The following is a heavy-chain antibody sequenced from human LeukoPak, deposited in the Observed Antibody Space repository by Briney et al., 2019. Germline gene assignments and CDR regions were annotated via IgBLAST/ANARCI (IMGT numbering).Heavy chain of an antibody. CDR1: GFTFDDYA. CDR2: ITRNSGSI. V-gene: IGHV3-9*01. J-gene: IGHJ1*01. D-gene: IGHD3-22*01. CDR3: AKGGYYYDSSGIKYFQH. Sequence: PGGSLRLSCAASGFTFDDYAMHWVRQAPGKGLEWVSTITRNSGSIGYADSVKGRFTISRDNAKNSLYLQMNSLRVEDTALYYCAKGGYYYDSSGIKYFQHWGQGTLVTVSS.